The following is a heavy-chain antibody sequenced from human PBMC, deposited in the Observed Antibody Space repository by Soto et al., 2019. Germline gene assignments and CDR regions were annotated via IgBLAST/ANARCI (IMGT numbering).Heavy chain of an antibody. CDR2: IYYSGST. Sequence: LSLTCTVSGGSISSSSYYWGWIRQPPGKGLEWIGSIYYSGSTYYNPSLKSRVTISVDTSKNQFSLKLSSVTAADTAVYYCARLRGVPAAIRYYYYGMDVWGQGTTVTVSS. V-gene: IGHV4-39*01. CDR3: ARLRGVPAAIRYYYYGMDV. J-gene: IGHJ6*02. CDR1: GGSISSSSYY. D-gene: IGHD2-2*01.